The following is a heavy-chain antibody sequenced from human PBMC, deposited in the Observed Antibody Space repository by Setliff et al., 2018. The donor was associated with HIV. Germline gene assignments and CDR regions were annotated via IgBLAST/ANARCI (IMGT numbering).Heavy chain of an antibody. Sequence: QSGGSLRLSCAASGFTFSSYAMSWVRQAPGKGLEWVSAISGSGGSTYYADSVKGRFTISRDNSKNTLYLQMNSLRAEDTAVYYCAKDRGSGYYYPNWFDPWGQGTLVTVSS. D-gene: IGHD3-22*01. CDR2: ISGSGGST. CDR1: GFTFSSYA. J-gene: IGHJ5*02. CDR3: AKDRGSGYYYPNWFDP. V-gene: IGHV3-23*01.